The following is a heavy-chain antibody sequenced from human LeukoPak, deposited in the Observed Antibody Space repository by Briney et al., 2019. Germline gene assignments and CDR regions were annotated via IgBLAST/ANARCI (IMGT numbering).Heavy chain of an antibody. CDR1: GGSISSSSYY. Sequence: SETLSLTCTVSGGSISSSSYYWGWIRQPSGKGLEWIGSIYYSGSTYYNPSLKSRVTISVDTSKNQFSLKLSSVTAADTAVYYCASQTWSSSGYWGQGTLVTVSS. CDR2: IYYSGST. V-gene: IGHV4-39*01. J-gene: IGHJ4*02. D-gene: IGHD3-3*01. CDR3: ASQTWSSSGY.